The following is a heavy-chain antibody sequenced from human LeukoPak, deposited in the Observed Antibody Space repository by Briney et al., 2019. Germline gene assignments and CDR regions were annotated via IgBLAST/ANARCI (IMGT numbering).Heavy chain of an antibody. J-gene: IGHJ4*02. CDR2: ISSTSTYI. D-gene: IGHD5-18*01. Sequence: KPGGSLRLSCAASGFTFSNYKMNWVRQAPGRGLEWVSSISSTSTYIYYTDSVKGRFTISRDNAKNSLYMQMNSLRAEDTAVYYCAIDPGTADTPMVPVWDYWGQGTVVTVSS. V-gene: IGHV3-21*01. CDR1: GFTFSNYK. CDR3: AIDPGTADTPMVPVWDY.